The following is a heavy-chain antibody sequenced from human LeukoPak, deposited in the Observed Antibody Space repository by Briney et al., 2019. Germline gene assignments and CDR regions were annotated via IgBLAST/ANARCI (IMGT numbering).Heavy chain of an antibody. V-gene: IGHV1-69*05. CDR3: ARMDSSYDWYFDL. Sequence: SVKVSCKASGGTFSSYAISWARQAPGQGLEWMGGIIPIFGTANYAQKFQGRVTITTDESTSTAYMELSSLRSEDTAVYYCARMDSSYDWYFDLWGRGTLVTVSS. CDR1: GGTFSSYA. J-gene: IGHJ2*01. CDR2: IIPIFGTA. D-gene: IGHD6-6*01.